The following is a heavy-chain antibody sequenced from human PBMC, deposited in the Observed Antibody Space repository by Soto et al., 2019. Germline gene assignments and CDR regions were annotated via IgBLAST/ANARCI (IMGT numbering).Heavy chain of an antibody. CDR2: IWYDGSNK. D-gene: IGHD3-3*01. J-gene: IGHJ6*02. V-gene: IGHV3-33*01. Sequence: GGSLRLSCAASGFTFSSYGMHWVRQAPGKWLEWVAVIWYDGSNKYYADSVKGRFTISRDNSKNTLYLQMNSLRAEDTAVYYCAREPYYDFWSGYYYYYYYGMDVWGQGXTVTVYS. CDR3: AREPYYDFWSGYYYYYYYGMDV. CDR1: GFTFSSYG.